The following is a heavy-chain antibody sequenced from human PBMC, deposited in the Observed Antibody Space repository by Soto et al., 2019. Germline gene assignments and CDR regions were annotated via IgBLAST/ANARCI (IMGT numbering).Heavy chain of an antibody. CDR1: GFTFSSYW. V-gene: IGHV3-7*01. D-gene: IGHD4-4*01. J-gene: IGHJ6*03. Sequence: GESPKISCAASGFTFSSYWMSWVRQAPGKGLEWVANIKQDGSEKYYVDSVKGRFTISRDNAKNSLYLQMNSLRAEDTAVYYCARDSLYSNYGYYYMDVWGKGTTVTVSS. CDR2: IKQDGSEK. CDR3: ARDSLYSNYGYYYMDV.